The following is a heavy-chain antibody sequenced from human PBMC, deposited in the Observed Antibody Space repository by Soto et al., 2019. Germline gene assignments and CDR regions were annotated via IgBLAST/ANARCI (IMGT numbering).Heavy chain of an antibody. D-gene: IGHD5-18*01. CDR3: ARGVGWIQLWLWAFDI. V-gene: IGHV1-2*04. CDR1: GYTFTGYY. Sequence: GASVKVSCKASGYTFTGYYMHWVRQAPGQGLEWMGWINPNSGGTNYAQKFQGWVTMTRDTSISTAYMELSRLRSDDTAVYYCARGVGWIQLWLWAFDIWGQGTMVTVS. J-gene: IGHJ3*02. CDR2: INPNSGGT.